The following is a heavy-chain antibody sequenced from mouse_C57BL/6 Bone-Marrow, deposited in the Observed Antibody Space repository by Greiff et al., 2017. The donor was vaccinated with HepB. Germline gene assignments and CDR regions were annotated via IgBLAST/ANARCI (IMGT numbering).Heavy chain of an antibody. CDR1: GFTFSDYG. Sequence: EVQVVESGGGLVKPGGSLKLSCAASGFTFSDYGMHWVRQAPEKGLEWVAYISSGSSTIYYAATVKGRFTISRDNAKNTLFLQMTSLRSEDTAMYYCARGALNYGVYWGQGTTLTVSS. CDR2: ISSGSSTI. V-gene: IGHV5-17*01. J-gene: IGHJ2*01. CDR3: ARGALNYGVY.